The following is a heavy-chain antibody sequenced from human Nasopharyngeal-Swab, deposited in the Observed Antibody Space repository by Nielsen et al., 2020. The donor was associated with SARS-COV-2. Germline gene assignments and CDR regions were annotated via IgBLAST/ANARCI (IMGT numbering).Heavy chain of an antibody. Sequence: SETLSLTCAVSGGSIISGGYSWSWIRQPPGKGLEWIGYIYHSGSTYYNPSLNSRVTISVDRSKNHFSLKLSSVTAADTAVYYCARSKKQQLTLVDYWGQGTLVTVSS. CDR3: ARSKKQQLTLVDY. CDR2: IYHSGST. V-gene: IGHV4-30-2*01. CDR1: GGSIISGGYS. D-gene: IGHD6-13*01. J-gene: IGHJ4*02.